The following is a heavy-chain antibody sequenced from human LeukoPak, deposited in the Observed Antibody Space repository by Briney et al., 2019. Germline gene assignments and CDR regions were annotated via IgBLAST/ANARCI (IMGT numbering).Heavy chain of an antibody. V-gene: IGHV5-51*01. Sequence: GAALDISWQCSGSRFTNYLLGLVRPMPGKGLEWMAIILPGDSDTRYSPSFQGQVTISADKSISTAYLQWSSLRASDTAMYYCVRDVDYWGQGTLVTVSS. CDR1: GSRFTNYL. CDR3: VRDVDY. J-gene: IGHJ4*02. CDR2: ILPGDSDT.